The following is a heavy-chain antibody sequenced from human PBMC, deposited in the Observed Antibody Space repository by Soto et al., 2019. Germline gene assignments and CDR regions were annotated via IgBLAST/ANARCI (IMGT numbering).Heavy chain of an antibody. V-gene: IGHV3-23*01. CDR3: AKDLRPHGRYDLDY. D-gene: IGHD1-26*01. CDR2: MIGDGTSW. Sequence: EVQLLESGGGLAQAGGSLRLSCAASGFNFRIYAMNWVRQAPGKGLEWVAVMIGDGTSWDYADSVRGRFTISRDNSKNTLYLQMNSLRAEDTAVYYCAKDLRPHGRYDLDYWGQGTLVTVSS. J-gene: IGHJ4*02. CDR1: GFNFRIYA.